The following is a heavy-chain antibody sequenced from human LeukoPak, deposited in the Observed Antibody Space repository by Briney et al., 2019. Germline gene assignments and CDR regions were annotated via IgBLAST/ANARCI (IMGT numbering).Heavy chain of an antibody. D-gene: IGHD2-2*01. Sequence: SETLSLTCAVYGGSFSGCYWSWIRQPPGKGLEWIGEINHSGSTNYNPSLKSRVTISVDTSKNQFSLKLSSVTAADTAVYYCARQGPAASYYYYYMDVWGKGTTVTISS. CDR2: INHSGST. J-gene: IGHJ6*03. V-gene: IGHV4-34*01. CDR3: ARQGPAASYYYYYMDV. CDR1: GGSFSGCY.